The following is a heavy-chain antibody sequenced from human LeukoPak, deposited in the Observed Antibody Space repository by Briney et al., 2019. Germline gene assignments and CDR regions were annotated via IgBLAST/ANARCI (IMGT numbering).Heavy chain of an antibody. J-gene: IGHJ6*03. CDR1: GFTFSSYG. D-gene: IGHD6-13*01. V-gene: IGHV3-23*01. Sequence: GGSLRLSCAASGFTFSSYGMSWVRQAPGKGLEWVSAISGSGGGTYYADSVKGRFTISRDNSKNTLYLQMNSLRAEDTAVYYCAKEVAAAGKLGYYYYYMDVWGKGTTVTISS. CDR3: AKEVAAAGKLGYYYYYMDV. CDR2: ISGSGGGT.